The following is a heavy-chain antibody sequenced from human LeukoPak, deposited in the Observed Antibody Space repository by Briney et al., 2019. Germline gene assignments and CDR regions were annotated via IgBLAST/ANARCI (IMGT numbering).Heavy chain of an antibody. J-gene: IGHJ4*02. CDR1: GESFSGYY. CDR3: ARHSEGLIY. D-gene: IGHD2-21*01. Sequence: PSETLSLTCAVYGESFSGYYWSWIRQSPGQGLEWIGEINHSGSTNYNPSLKSRVTISADTSKNQFSLMLSSVTAADTAVYYCARHSEGLIYWGQGTLVSVSS. CDR2: INHSGST. V-gene: IGHV4-34*01.